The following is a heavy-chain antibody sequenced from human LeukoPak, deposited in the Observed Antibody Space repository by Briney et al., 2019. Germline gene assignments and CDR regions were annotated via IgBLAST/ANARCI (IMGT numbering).Heavy chain of an antibody. V-gene: IGHV3-7*01. CDR3: ARAPSYYGSPAEGRYYFDY. CDR2: IKQDGSEK. CDR1: RFTFSSYW. Sequence: PGGSLRLSCAASRFTFSSYWMSWVRQAPGKGLEWVANIKQDGSEKYYVDSVKGRFTISRDNAKNSLYLQMNSLRAEDTAVYYCARAPSYYGSPAEGRYYFDYWGQGTLVTVSS. J-gene: IGHJ4*02. D-gene: IGHD1-26*01.